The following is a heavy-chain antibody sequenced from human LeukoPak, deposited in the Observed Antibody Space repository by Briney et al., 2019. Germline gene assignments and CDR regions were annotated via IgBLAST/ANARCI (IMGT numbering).Heavy chain of an antibody. CDR2: INHSGST. J-gene: IGHJ4*02. V-gene: IGHV4-34*01. CDR3: ARAAYYYDSSGSFDY. Sequence: SETLSLTCAVYVGSFSGYYWSGIRHPPGKGLEWIGEINHSGSTNYNPSLKSRVTISVDTSKNRFSLKLSSVTAADTDVYYCARAAYYYDSSGSFDYWGQGTLVTVSS. CDR1: VGSFSGYY. D-gene: IGHD3-22*01.